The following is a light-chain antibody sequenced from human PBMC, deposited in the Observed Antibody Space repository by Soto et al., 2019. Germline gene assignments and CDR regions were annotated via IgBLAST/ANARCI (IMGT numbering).Light chain of an antibody. V-gene: IGKV3-11*01. CDR2: DAS. CDR3: QHRSIWPVS. Sequence: EIVLTQSPATLSLSPGERATLSCRASQSVSSYLAWYQQKPGQAPRLLIFDASNRATGIPARFSGSGSGTDFTLTISSLEPEDFAVYYCQHRSIWPVSFGQGKRLEIK. J-gene: IGKJ5*01. CDR1: QSVSSY.